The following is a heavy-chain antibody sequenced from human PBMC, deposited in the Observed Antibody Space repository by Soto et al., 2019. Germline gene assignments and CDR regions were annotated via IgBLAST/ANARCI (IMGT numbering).Heavy chain of an antibody. V-gene: IGHV3-30*18. CDR1: GFTFSSYG. CDR3: AKERIAATSLLRLPLDY. Sequence: SLRLSCAASGFTFSSYGMHWVRQAPGKGLEWVAVISYDGSNKYYADSVKGRFTISRDNSKNTLYLQMNSLRAEDTAVYYCAKERIAATSLLRLPLDYWGQGTLVTVSS. D-gene: IGHD2-15*01. CDR2: ISYDGSNK. J-gene: IGHJ4*02.